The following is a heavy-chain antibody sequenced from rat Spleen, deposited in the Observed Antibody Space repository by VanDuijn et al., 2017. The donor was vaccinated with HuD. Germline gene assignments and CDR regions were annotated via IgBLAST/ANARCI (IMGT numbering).Heavy chain of an antibody. D-gene: IGHD1-12*02. CDR1: GFTFSNYD. V-gene: IGHV5-22*01. Sequence: EVQLVESGGGLVQPGRSMKLSCAASGFTFSNYDMAWVRQAPKKGLEWVAYISYDGGSTYYRDSVKGRFTISRDNAKSTLYLQMNSLRSEDTATYYCARQVYDGSYYYYWYFDFWGPGTMVTVSS. J-gene: IGHJ1*01. CDR3: ARQVYDGSYYYYWYFDF. CDR2: ISYDGGST.